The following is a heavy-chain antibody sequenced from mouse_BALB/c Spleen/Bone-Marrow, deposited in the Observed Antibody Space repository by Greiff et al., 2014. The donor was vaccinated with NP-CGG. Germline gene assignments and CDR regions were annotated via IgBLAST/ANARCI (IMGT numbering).Heavy chain of an antibody. CDR2: ISYSGST. CDR3: AITTVVATDY. D-gene: IGHD1-1*01. V-gene: IGHV3-8*02. CDR1: GDSITSGY. J-gene: IGHJ4*01. Sequence: EVKLVESGPSLVKPSQTLSLTCSVTGDSITSGYWNWIRKFPGKKLEYMGYISYSGSTYYNPSPKSRISITRDTSKNQYYLQLNSVTTEDTATYYCAITTVVATDYWGQGTSVTVSS.